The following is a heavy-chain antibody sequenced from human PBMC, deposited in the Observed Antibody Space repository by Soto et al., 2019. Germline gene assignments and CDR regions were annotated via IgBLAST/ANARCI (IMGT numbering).Heavy chain of an antibody. J-gene: IGHJ6*02. V-gene: IGHV5-51*01. CDR2: IYPGDSDT. CDR3: ARHGSSGYGSGKGSYYYYGMDV. Sequence: GESLKISCRDSGYKFTSYWIGWLRQMPGKRLEWIGSIYPGDSDTRYSPSFQGQVTISADKSISTAYLQWSSLKASDTAMYYCARHGSSGYGSGKGSYYYYGMDVWGQGTTVTVSS. D-gene: IGHD3-10*01. CDR1: GYKFTSYW.